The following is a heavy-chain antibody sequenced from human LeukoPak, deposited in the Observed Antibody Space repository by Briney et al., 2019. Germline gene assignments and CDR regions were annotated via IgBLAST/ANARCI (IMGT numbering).Heavy chain of an antibody. J-gene: IGHJ1*01. CDR2: IYEAGSS. Sequence: SETLSLTCSVSAGSIRGQYWSWVRQPPGKGLEWIGYIYEAGSSNYNPALKSRVTISADMSKNQVSLKVRSVTAADTAVYYCTRNSGWYGLSWGQGTLVTVSS. CDR3: TRNSGWYGLS. V-gene: IGHV4-59*11. CDR1: AGSIRGQY. D-gene: IGHD6-19*01.